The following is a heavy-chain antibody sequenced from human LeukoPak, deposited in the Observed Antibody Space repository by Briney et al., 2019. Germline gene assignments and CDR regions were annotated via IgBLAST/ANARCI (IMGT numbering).Heavy chain of an antibody. J-gene: IGHJ5*02. CDR3: ARAPSVGLTGYSHWFDP. CDR1: GGSFSGYY. V-gene: IGHV4-34*01. Sequence: PSETLSLTCAVYGGSFSGYYCSWIRQPPGKGLEWIGEINHSGSTNYNPSLKSRVTISVDTSKNQFSLKLSSVTAADTAVYYCARAPSVGLTGYSHWFDPWGQGTLVTVSS. CDR2: INHSGST. D-gene: IGHD1-26*01.